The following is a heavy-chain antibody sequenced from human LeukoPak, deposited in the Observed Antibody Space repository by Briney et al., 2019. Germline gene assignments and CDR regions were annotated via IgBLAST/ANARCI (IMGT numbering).Heavy chain of an antibody. D-gene: IGHD1-7*01. J-gene: IGHJ4*02. V-gene: IGHV3-48*03. CDR1: GFTFSNYE. CDR2: ISTSGSTK. CDR3: ARDPSGIGTPTGFFDF. Sequence: PGGSLRLSCAASGFTFSNYEMNWVRQAPGKGLKWISYISTSGSTKFYADSVRGRFTISRDNAKNSLYLQMDSLRAEDTAVYYCARDPSGIGTPTGFFDFWGLGTLVTGSS.